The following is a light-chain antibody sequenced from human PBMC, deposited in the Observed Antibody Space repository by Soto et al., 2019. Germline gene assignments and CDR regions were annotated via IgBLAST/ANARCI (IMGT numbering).Light chain of an antibody. CDR2: AAS. Sequence: EIVLTQSPGPLSLSPGERATLSCRASQSVRNNYLAWYQQRPGQAPRLLIYAASSRATGIPDRFSGSGSGTDFTLTISRLEPEDFAVYYCQQYGSSPRTFGQGTKVEIK. J-gene: IGKJ1*01. CDR1: QSVRNNY. V-gene: IGKV3-20*01. CDR3: QQYGSSPRT.